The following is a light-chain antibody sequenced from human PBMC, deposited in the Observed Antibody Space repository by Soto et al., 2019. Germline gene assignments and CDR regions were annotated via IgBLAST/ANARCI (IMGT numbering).Light chain of an antibody. Sequence: QSALTQPASVSGSPGQSITISCTGTSSDVGGYNYVSWFQQHPGKAPNLMIYVVSNRPSGIPNRCSGSKSGNTASLTISGLQAEDEADYYCSSYTTSSSWVFGGGTKLTVL. J-gene: IGLJ3*02. CDR2: VVS. CDR1: SSDVGGYNY. CDR3: SSYTTSSSWV. V-gene: IGLV2-14*01.